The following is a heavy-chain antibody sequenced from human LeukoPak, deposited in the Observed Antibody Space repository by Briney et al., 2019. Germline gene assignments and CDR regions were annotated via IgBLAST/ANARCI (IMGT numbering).Heavy chain of an antibody. V-gene: IGHV3-30*18. J-gene: IGHJ4*02. CDR1: GXTFSGYA. CDR2: MSYDGSNK. D-gene: IGHD3-22*01. CDR3: AKDIYYDSSGYRGYFDY. Sequence: GGSLRLSCAASGXTFSGYAMHWVRQAPGKGLEWVAVMSYDGSNKYYVDSVKGRFTVSRDNSKNTLYLQMNSLRAEDTAVYYCAKDIYYDSSGYRGYFDYWGQGTLVTVSS.